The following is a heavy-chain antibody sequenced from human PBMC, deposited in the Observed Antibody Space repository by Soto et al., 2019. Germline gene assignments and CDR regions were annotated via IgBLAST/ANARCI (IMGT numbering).Heavy chain of an antibody. D-gene: IGHD3-9*01. CDR3: ARAERADYDILTGWAPPNGFDI. CDR1: GCTVSSKY. Sequence: GGSLRLSCAASGCTVSSKYMSWVRQAPGKGLEWVSVIYGGGSTYYADSVKGRFTISRDNSKNTLYLQMSRLRAEDTAVYYRARAERADYDILTGWAPPNGFDIWGQGTTVTVSS. CDR2: IYGGGST. V-gene: IGHV3-66*01. J-gene: IGHJ3*02.